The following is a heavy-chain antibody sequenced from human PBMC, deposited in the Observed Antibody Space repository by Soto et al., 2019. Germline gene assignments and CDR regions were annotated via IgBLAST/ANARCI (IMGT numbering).Heavy chain of an antibody. J-gene: IGHJ6*02. D-gene: IGHD2-21*02. CDR3: ARLVTRPKTKLPQYYYYGMDV. CDR1: GGPFSGYY. V-gene: IGHV4-34*01. CDR2: INHSGST. Sequence: SETLSLTCAVYGGPFSGYYWSWIRQPPGKGLEWIGEINHSGSTNYNPSLKSRVTISVDTSKNQFSLKLSSVTAADTAVYYCARLVTRPKTKLPQYYYYGMDVWGQGTTVTVSS.